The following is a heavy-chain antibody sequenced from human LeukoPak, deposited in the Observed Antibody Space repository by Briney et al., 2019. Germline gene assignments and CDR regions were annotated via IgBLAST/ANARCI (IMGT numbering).Heavy chain of an antibody. Sequence: GGSLRLSCAASGFTFSSYWMHWVRQAPGKGLVWVSRMNSDGSRTSYADSVKGRFTISRDTSRSTLYLQMNSLRAEDAAVYYCAKAPVTSCRGAFCYPFDYWGQGTLVTVSS. CDR1: GFTFSSYW. D-gene: IGHD2-15*01. V-gene: IGHV3-74*01. J-gene: IGHJ4*02. CDR3: AKAPVTSCRGAFCYPFDY. CDR2: MNSDGSRT.